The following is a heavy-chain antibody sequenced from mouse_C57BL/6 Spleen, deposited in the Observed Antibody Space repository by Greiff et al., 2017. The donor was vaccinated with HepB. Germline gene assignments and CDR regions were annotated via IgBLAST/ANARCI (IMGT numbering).Heavy chain of an antibody. V-gene: IGHV1-52*01. CDR2: IDPSDSET. J-gene: IGHJ4*01. CDR3: ARWDYERVYAMDY. CDR1: GYTFTSYW. Sequence: QVQLQQPGAELVRPGSSVKLSCKASGYTFTSYWMHWVKQRPIQGLEWIGNIDPSDSETHYNQKFKDKATLTVDKSSSTAYMQLSSLTSDDSAVYYCARWDYERVYAMDYWGQGTSVTVSS. D-gene: IGHD2-4*01.